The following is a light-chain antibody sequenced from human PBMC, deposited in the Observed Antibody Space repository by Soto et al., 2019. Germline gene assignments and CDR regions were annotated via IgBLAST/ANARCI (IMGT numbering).Light chain of an antibody. Sequence: IKMTQSPSSLSASVGDRVTSTCRASQGISSFLAWYQQKPGKAPNLLIYAASTLQSGVPSRFSGGGSGTDFTLTIDRLQPEDFATYYCQQVDGYPSTFGGGTKVDIK. J-gene: IGKJ4*01. V-gene: IGKV1-9*01. CDR3: QQVDGYPST. CDR1: QGISSF. CDR2: AAS.